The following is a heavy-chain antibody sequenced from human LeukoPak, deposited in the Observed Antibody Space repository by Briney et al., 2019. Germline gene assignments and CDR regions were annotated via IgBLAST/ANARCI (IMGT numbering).Heavy chain of an antibody. D-gene: IGHD5-12*01. CDR2: INHSGST. Sequence: SETLSLTCAVYGGSFSGYYWSWIRQPPGKGLEWIGEINHSGSTNYNPSLRSRVTISVDTSKNQFSLKLSSVTAADTAVYYCAKDKEVARPYYFDYWGQGTLVTVSS. CDR1: GGSFSGYY. V-gene: IGHV4-34*01. CDR3: AKDKEVARPYYFDY. J-gene: IGHJ4*02.